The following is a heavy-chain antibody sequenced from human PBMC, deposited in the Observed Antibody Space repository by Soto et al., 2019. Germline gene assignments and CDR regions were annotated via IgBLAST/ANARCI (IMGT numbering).Heavy chain of an antibody. D-gene: IGHD3-10*01. J-gene: IGHJ6*02. CDR3: ARDRDYGSGTYYNFYYGMDV. CDR2: IYYSGST. CDR1: GGSISSGDYY. V-gene: IGHV4-30-4*01. Sequence: SETLSLTCTVSGGSISSGDYYWSWIRQPPGKGLEWIGNIYYSGSTYYNPYLRSRVTISLDTSKSQFSLRLSYVPAADTAVYYCARDRDYGSGTYYNFYYGMDVWGQGTTVNVSS.